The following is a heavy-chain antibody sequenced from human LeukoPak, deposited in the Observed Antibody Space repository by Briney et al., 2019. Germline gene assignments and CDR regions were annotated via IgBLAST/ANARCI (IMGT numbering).Heavy chain of an antibody. D-gene: IGHD1-26*01. Sequence: GGSLRLSCAASGFTFSSYAMHWVRQAPGKGLEWVSAISGSGSKTYYADSVKGRFTISRDNSKSTLYLQMNSLRAEDAAVYYCGKDGGRYQFDYWGQGTLVTVSS. CDR2: ISGSGSKT. CDR3: GKDGGRYQFDY. J-gene: IGHJ4*02. CDR1: GFTFSSYA. V-gene: IGHV3-23*01.